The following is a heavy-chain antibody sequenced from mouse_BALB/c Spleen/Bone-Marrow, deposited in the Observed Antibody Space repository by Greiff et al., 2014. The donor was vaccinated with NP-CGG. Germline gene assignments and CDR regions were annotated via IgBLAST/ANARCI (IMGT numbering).Heavy chain of an antibody. CDR2: INSDGGST. CDR3: ARHGDYYGSSLFAY. Sequence: EVMLVESGGGLVQPGESLKLSCESNEYEFHSHDMSWVRKTPEKRLELVAAINSDGGSTYYPDTMERRFIISRDNSKKTLYLQMSSLRSEDTAFYYCARHGDYYGSSLFAYWGQGTLVTVSA. J-gene: IGHJ3*01. CDR1: EYEFHSHD. D-gene: IGHD1-1*01. V-gene: IGHV5-2*03.